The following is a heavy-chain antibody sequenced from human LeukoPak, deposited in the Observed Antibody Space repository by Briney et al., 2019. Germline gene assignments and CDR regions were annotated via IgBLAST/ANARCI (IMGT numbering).Heavy chain of an antibody. D-gene: IGHD5-12*01. J-gene: IGHJ4*02. Sequence: GGSLRLSCAASGFSFSGYWMNWVRQAPGKGLEWVANIKEDGSVKNYVDSVRGRFTISRDNAKDSLSLEMNYLRAEDTAVYYCARDLGVATIWIRFDYWGQGTLVTVSS. V-gene: IGHV3-7*01. CDR2: IKEDGSVK. CDR1: GFSFSGYW. CDR3: ARDLGVATIWIRFDY.